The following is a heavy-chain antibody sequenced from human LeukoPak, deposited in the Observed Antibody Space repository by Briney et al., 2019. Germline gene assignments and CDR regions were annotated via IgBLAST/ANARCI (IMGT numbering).Heavy chain of an antibody. CDR2: IYSGGAT. Sequence: GGSLRLSCAASEFTVSGIYISWVRQAPGKGLEWVSVIYSGGATHYADSVKGRFTVSRDNSKNTLYLQMNSLRAEDTAVYYCSTSLYSRGWSLNSGAFDIWGQGTMVTVSS. D-gene: IGHD6-19*01. CDR3: STSLYSRGWSLNSGAFDI. J-gene: IGHJ3*02. V-gene: IGHV3-53*01. CDR1: EFTVSGIY.